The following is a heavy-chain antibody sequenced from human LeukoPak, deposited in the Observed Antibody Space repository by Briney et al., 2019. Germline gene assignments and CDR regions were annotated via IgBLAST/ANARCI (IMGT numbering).Heavy chain of an antibody. CDR1: GFTFDDYG. CDR3: ARVGYDSTPTWGDAFDI. J-gene: IGHJ3*02. CDR2: INWNGGST. D-gene: IGHD3-22*01. V-gene: IGHV3-20*04. Sequence: GGSLRLSCAASGFTFDDYGMSWVRQDPGKGLEWVSGINWNGGSTGYADSVKGRFTISRDNAKNSLYLQMSSLRAEDTALYYCARVGYDSTPTWGDAFDIWGQGTMVTVSS.